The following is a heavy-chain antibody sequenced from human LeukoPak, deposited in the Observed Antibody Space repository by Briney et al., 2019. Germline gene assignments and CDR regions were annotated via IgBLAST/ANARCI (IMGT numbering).Heavy chain of an antibody. Sequence: ASVKVSCKASGYPFTHYAVHWVRQAPGQGLEWMGWISTNTGNPTYAQGFTGRFVFSLDTSVSTAYLQISSLKAEDTAVYYCARGGGYYYDSSGLEVYGMDVWGQGTTVTVSS. D-gene: IGHD3-22*01. J-gene: IGHJ6*02. CDR3: ARGGGYYYDSSGLEVYGMDV. CDR2: ISTNTGNP. V-gene: IGHV7-4-1*02. CDR1: GYPFTHYA.